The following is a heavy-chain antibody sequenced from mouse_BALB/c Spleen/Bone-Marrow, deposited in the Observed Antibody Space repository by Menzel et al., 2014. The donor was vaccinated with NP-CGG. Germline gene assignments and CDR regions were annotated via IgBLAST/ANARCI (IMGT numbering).Heavy chain of an antibody. J-gene: IGHJ3*01. V-gene: IGHV1-7*01. CDR2: INPSTGYT. D-gene: IGHD2-1*01. Sequence: QVQLQQSGAELAKPGASVKMSCKASGYTFTSYWMHWVKQRPGQGLEWIGYINPSTGYTEYNQKFKDKATLTADKSSSTAYMLLSSLTSEDSAVYYCVYGNYYLAYWGQGTLVTVSA. CDR1: GYTFTSYW. CDR3: VYGNYYLAY.